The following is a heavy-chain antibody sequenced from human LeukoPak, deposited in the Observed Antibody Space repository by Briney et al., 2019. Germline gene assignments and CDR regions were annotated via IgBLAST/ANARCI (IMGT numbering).Heavy chain of an antibody. CDR2: IYSDGST. D-gene: IGHD4-23*01. J-gene: IGHJ4*02. CDR1: GLTVSANY. CDR3: ARRPDYGGTPTFDY. V-gene: IGHV3-66*01. Sequence: GGSLRLSCAASGLTVSANYMSWVRQAPGKGLEWVSVIYSDGSTYYADSVKGRLTISRDNSKNTLYLQMNSLRVEDTAFYYCARRPDYGGTPTFDYWGQGTLVTVSS.